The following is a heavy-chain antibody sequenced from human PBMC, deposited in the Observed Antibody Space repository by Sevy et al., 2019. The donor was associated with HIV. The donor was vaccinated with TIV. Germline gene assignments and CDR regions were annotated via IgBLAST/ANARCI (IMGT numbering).Heavy chain of an antibody. D-gene: IGHD1-26*01. Sequence: SETLSLTWTVSGGSISGGNYFWSWIRQSPGKGLEWIGYIHYGGTTNYNPSLKSRVTISVDTSKNQFSLKLRSVTAADTAVYYCARDSGNYPYYFDYWGQGTLVTVSS. CDR1: GGSISGGNYF. V-gene: IGHV4-61*01. J-gene: IGHJ4*01. CDR2: IHYGGTT. CDR3: ARDSGNYPYYFDY.